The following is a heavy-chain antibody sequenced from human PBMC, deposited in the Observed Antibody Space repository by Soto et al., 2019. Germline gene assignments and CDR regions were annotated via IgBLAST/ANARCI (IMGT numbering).Heavy chain of an antibody. CDR3: ATEHRVMITFGGVMLPHYVMDV. CDR2: FDPEDGET. Sequence: QVQLVQSGAEVKKPGASVKVSCTVSGYTLTELSMHWVRQAPGKGLEWMGGFDPEDGETIYAQKFQGRVTMTEDTSTDTAYMELSSLRSEDTAVYYCATEHRVMITFGGVMLPHYVMDVWGQGTTVTVSS. J-gene: IGHJ6*02. V-gene: IGHV1-24*01. CDR1: GYTLTELS. D-gene: IGHD3-16*01.